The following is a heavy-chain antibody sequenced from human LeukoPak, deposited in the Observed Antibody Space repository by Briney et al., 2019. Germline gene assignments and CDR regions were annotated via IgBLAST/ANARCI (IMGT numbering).Heavy chain of an antibody. D-gene: IGHD6-19*01. V-gene: IGHV3-23*01. CDR2: ISGSGGST. J-gene: IGHJ4*02. CDR1: RFTFSSYA. Sequence: GGSLRLSCAAFRFTFSSYAMSWVRQAPGKGLEWVSSISGSGGSTYYADSVKGRFTISRDNSKNTLYLQMNSLRAGDTAIYYCAKKGYSTGWCTDYWGQGTLVTVSS. CDR3: AKKGYSTGWCTDY.